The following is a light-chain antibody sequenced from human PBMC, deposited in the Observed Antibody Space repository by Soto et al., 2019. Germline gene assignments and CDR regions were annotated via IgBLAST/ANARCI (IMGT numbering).Light chain of an antibody. CDR1: QSISTRH. V-gene: IGKV3-20*01. CDR2: DAS. Sequence: EIVLTQSPGTLSLSPGDRATLSCRASQSISTRHLAWYQQKPGQAPRLLIYDASSRATGIPDRFSGSGSGADFTLTISRLDPEDFAVYYCQQYGTSPETFDQGTKVEIK. J-gene: IGKJ1*01. CDR3: QQYGTSPET.